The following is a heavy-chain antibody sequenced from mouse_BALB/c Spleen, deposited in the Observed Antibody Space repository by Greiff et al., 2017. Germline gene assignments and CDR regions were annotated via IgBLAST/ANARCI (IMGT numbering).Heavy chain of an antibody. J-gene: IGHJ3*01. Sequence: EVKLQESGPGLVKPSQSLSLTCTVTGYSITSDYAWNWIRQFPGNKLEWMGYISYSGSTSYNPSLKSRISITRDTSKNQFFLQLNSVTTEDTATYYCARGLHWFAYWGQGTLVTVSA. CDR3: ARGLHWFAY. D-gene: IGHD2-13*01. V-gene: IGHV3-2*02. CDR2: ISYSGST. CDR1: GYSITSDYA.